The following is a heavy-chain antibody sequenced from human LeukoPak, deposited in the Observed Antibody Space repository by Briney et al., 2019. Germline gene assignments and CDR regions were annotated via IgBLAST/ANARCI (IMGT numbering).Heavy chain of an antibody. V-gene: IGHV1-2*02. Sequence: GASVKVSCKASGYTFTGYYMHWVRQAPGQGLEWMGWINPNSGATKYARKFQGRVTMTRDTSIRTAYMELTSLRSDDTAVYYCARDGYNWGDWFDPWGQGTLVTVSS. J-gene: IGHJ5*02. CDR3: ARDGYNWGDWFDP. CDR2: INPNSGAT. CDR1: GYTFTGYY. D-gene: IGHD5-24*01.